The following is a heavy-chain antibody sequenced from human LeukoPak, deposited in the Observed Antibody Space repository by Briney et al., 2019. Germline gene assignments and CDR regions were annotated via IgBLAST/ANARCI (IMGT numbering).Heavy chain of an antibody. Sequence: SETLSLTCTVSGGSISSSSYYWGWIRQPPGKGLEWIGSIYYSGSTYYNPSLKSRVTISVDTSKNQFSLKLSSVTAADTAVYYCARVRSGWEAYYYMDVWGKGTTVTVSS. CDR2: IYYSGST. V-gene: IGHV4-39*07. D-gene: IGHD1-26*01. CDR3: ARVRSGWEAYYYMDV. J-gene: IGHJ6*03. CDR1: GGSISSSSYY.